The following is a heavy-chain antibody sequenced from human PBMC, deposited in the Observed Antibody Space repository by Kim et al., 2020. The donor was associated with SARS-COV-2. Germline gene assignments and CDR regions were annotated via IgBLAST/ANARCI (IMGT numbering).Heavy chain of an antibody. CDR1: GFTFSSYA. CDR2: ISGSGGST. V-gene: IGHV3-23*01. J-gene: IGHJ6*02. D-gene: IGHD4-17*01. CDR3: AKGAPGYGDYYYYGMDV. Sequence: GGSLRLSCAASGFTFSSYAMSWVRQAPGKGLEWVSAISGSGGSTYYADSVKGRFTISRDNSKNTLYLQMNSLRAEDTAVYYCAKGAPGYGDYYYYGMDVWGQGTTVTVSS.